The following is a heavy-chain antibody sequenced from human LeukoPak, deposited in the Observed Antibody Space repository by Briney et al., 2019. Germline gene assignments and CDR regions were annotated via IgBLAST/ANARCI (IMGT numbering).Heavy chain of an antibody. V-gene: IGHV1-18*01. CDR3: ARGRLVVVAATAFDY. CDR2: ISAYNGNT. J-gene: IGHJ4*02. D-gene: IGHD2-15*01. CDR1: GYTFTSYG. Sequence: ASVKVSFKASGYTFTSYGISWVRQAPGQGLEWMGWISAYNGNTNYAQKLQGRVTMTTDTSTSTAYMELRSLRSDDTAVYYCARGRLVVVAATAFDYWGQGTLVTVSS.